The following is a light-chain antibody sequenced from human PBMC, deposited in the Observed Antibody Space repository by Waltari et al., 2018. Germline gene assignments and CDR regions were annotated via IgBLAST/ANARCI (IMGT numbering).Light chain of an antibody. CDR3: VQAIAFPFT. Sequence: DILMTQTPLSLPITPGEPAPISCRSSQSLLHSNGNTYLHWYLQKPGQSPQLLIYGGSNRASGVPDRFSGSGSGTDFTLKISKVEAEDVGVYYCVQAIAFPFTFGPGTKLDIK. CDR2: GGS. V-gene: IGKV2-40*01. J-gene: IGKJ3*01. CDR1: QSLLHSNGNTY.